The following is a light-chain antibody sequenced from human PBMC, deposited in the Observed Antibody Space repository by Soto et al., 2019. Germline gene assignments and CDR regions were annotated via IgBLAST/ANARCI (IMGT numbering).Light chain of an antibody. CDR2: GAS. V-gene: IGKV3-20*01. CDR1: QSVSSSY. J-gene: IGKJ1*01. Sequence: EIVLTHSPGTLSLSPWEIATLSCRASQSVSSSYLAWYQQKPGQAPRLLIYGASSRATGIPDRFSGSGSGTDFTLTISRLEPEDFAVYYCQQYGSSRWTFGHGTKVDIK. CDR3: QQYGSSRWT.